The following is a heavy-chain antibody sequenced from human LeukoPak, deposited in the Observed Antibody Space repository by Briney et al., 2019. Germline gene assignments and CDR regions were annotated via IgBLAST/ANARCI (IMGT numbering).Heavy chain of an antibody. J-gene: IGHJ3*01. D-gene: IGHD6-6*01. V-gene: IGHV3-48*01. Sequence: GGSLRLSCAASGFTFSPYTMHWFRQPPGKGLEWVSYINTGSTTIYYADSVKGRFTISRDNAKNSLYLHMNSLRAEDTAVYYCARDSSVCEFDVWGQGTMVAVSS. CDR1: GFTFSPYT. CDR2: INTGSTTI. CDR3: ARDSSVCEFDV.